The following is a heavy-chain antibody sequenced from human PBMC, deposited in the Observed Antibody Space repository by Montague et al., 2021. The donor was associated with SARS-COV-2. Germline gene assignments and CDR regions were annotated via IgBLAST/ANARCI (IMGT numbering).Heavy chain of an antibody. CDR2: VNHSGST. D-gene: IGHD3-10*01. CDR1: GGSFSGYY. Sequence: SETLSLTCAVYGGSFSGYYWSWIRQPPRKGLEWIGDVNHSGSTNYNPSLKSRVTISVDTSKNQFSLKLSSVTAADTAVYYCAREGLLWCVDLAPYYYGMDVWGQGTTVTVSS. CDR3: AREGLLWCVDLAPYYYGMDV. J-gene: IGHJ6*02. V-gene: IGHV4-34*01.